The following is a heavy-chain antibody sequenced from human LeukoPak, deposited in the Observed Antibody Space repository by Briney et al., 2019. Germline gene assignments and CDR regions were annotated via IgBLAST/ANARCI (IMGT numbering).Heavy chain of an antibody. D-gene: IGHD6-13*01. J-gene: IGHJ4*02. CDR1: GFTFDYYG. V-gene: IGHV3-20*04. CDR3: ARGIGSSYRGYFDY. Sequence: SGGSLRLSCAASGFTFDYYGMSWVRQAPGKGLEWVSGINWNGGSTGYADSVKGRFTISRDNAKNFLYLQMNSLRAEDTALYYCARGIGSSYRGYFDYWGQGTLVTVSS. CDR2: INWNGGST.